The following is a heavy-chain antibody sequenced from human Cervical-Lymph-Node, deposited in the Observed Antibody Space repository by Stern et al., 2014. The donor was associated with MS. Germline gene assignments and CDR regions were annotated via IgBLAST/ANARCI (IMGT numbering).Heavy chain of an antibody. Sequence: DQLVESGGGVVQPGTSLRLSCAASGFTFRSYGMHWVRQAPAKGLEWVALVWYDGSTAYYRNSVKGRFTISRDNSNNTLFLQMNSLTAEDTAVYYCARGHIPYAYNYLFDYWGQGTLVTVSS. CDR3: ARGHIPYAYNYLFDY. J-gene: IGHJ4*02. CDR2: VWYDGSTA. V-gene: IGHV3-33*01. D-gene: IGHD5-24*01. CDR1: GFTFRSYG.